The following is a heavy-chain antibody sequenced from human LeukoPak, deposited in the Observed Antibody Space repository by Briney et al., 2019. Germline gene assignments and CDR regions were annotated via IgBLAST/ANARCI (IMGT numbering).Heavy chain of an antibody. D-gene: IGHD3-22*01. Sequence: NSGESLKISCKGSGYSFTSYWIGWVRQMPGKGREWMGIIYPGDSDTRYSPSFQGQVTISADKSISTAYLQWSSLKASDTAMYYCARHGAYYYDSSGYYSDYWGQGTLVTVSS. V-gene: IGHV5-51*01. CDR1: GYSFTSYW. CDR2: IYPGDSDT. CDR3: ARHGAYYYDSSGYYSDY. J-gene: IGHJ4*02.